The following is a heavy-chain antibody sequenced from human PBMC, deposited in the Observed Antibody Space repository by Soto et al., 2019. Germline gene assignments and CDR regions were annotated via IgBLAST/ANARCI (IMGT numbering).Heavy chain of an antibody. V-gene: IGHV3-30*18. D-gene: IGHD5-18*01. CDR1: GFTFSSYG. Sequence: VGSLRLSCAASGFTFSSYGMHWVRQAPGKGLEWVAVISYDGSNKYYADSVKGRFTISRDNSKNTLYLQMNSLRAEDTAVYYCAKDTGMQLWKNYYYYGMDVWGQGTTVTVSS. CDR3: AKDTGMQLWKNYYYYGMDV. CDR2: ISYDGSNK. J-gene: IGHJ6*02.